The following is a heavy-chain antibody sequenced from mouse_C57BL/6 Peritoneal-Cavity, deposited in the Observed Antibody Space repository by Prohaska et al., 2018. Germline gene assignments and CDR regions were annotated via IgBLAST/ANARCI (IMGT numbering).Heavy chain of an antibody. D-gene: IGHD2-1*01. J-gene: IGHJ1*03. V-gene: IGHV11-2*01. CDR1: GFTFSGFW. CDR2: INSDGSAI. Sequence: VQPGGSRGLSCEGSGFTFSGFWMSWVRQTPGKTLEWIGDINSDGSAINYAPSIKDRFTSFRDNDKSTLYLQMSNVRSEDTATYFCMRYGNYWYFDVWGTGTTVTVSS. CDR3: MRYGNYWYFDV.